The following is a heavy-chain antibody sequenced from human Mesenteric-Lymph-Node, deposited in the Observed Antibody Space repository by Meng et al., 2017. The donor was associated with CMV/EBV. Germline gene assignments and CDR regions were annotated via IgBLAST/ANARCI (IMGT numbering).Heavy chain of an antibody. CDR3: AKDIAARPYYYYFAMDV. D-gene: IGHD6-6*01. Sequence: GGSLRLSCAASGFTFSRHAMNWVRQAPGKGLEWVSGISWSGGYVGYADSVKGRFTISRDNAKNSLYLQMNSLRPEDTALYYCAKDIAARPYYYYFAMDVWGQGTTVTVSS. CDR1: GFTFSRHA. CDR2: ISWSGGYV. J-gene: IGHJ6*02. V-gene: IGHV3-9*01.